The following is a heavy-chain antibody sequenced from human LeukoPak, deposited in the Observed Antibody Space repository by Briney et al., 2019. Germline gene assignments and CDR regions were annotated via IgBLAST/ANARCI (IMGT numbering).Heavy chain of an antibody. J-gene: IGHJ3*02. Sequence: TGGSLRLSCAASGFTFNSYAMSWVRQAPGKGLEWVSAISGSGGSTYYADSVKGRFTISRDNSKNTLYLQLNSLRAEDTAVYYCARDLNTAMGSRAFDIWGQGTMVTVSS. CDR1: GFTFNSYA. CDR2: ISGSGGST. CDR3: ARDLNTAMGSRAFDI. D-gene: IGHD5-18*01. V-gene: IGHV3-23*01.